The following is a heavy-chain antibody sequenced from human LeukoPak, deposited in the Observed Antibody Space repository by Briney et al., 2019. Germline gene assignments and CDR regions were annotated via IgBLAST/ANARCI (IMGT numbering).Heavy chain of an antibody. CDR3: TTDIVVVPAGMRGY. CDR1: GFTFINAW. V-gene: IGHV3-15*01. CDR2: IKSKTDGGTT. D-gene: IGHD2-2*01. Sequence: GGSLRLSCAASGFTFINAWMSWVRQAPGKGLEWVGRIKSKTDGGTTDYAGTVKGRFTISRDDSKKTLYLQMNSLKTEDTAVYYCTTDIVVVPAGMRGYWGQGTLGTVSS. J-gene: IGHJ4*02.